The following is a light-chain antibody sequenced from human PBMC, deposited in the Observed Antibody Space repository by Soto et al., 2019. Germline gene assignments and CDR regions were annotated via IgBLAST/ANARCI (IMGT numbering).Light chain of an antibody. CDR1: QSVGTR. CDR3: QRYFGIPWT. V-gene: IGKV3D-15*01. Sequence: EIVMTQSPDTVSVSAGEGAELSCRASQSVGTRVAWYQQKFGQAPRLLIYGASSRATGIPDRFSGSGSGTDFTLTISSLQAEDVAVYYCQRYFGIPWTFGQGTKVDIK. J-gene: IGKJ1*01. CDR2: GAS.